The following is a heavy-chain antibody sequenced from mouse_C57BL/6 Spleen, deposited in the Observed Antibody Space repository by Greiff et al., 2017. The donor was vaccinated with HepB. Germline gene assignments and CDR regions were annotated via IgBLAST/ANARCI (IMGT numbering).Heavy chain of an antibody. CDR2: ISSGGSYT. CDR3: ARHEDYGSSFAY. D-gene: IGHD1-1*01. V-gene: IGHV5-6*01. CDR1: GFTFSSYG. J-gene: IGHJ3*01. Sequence: EVQLVESGGDLVKPGGSLKLSCAASGFTFSSYGMSWVRQTPDKRLEWVATISSGGSYTYYPDSVKGRFTISRDNAKNTLYLQMSSLKSEDTAMYYCARHEDYGSSFAYWGQGTLVTVSA.